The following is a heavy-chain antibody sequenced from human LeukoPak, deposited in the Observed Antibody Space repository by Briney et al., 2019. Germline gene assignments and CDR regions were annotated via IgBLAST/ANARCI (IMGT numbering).Heavy chain of an antibody. CDR1: GGSISSGGYY. Sequence: SQTLSLTCTVSGGSISSGGYYWSWIRQHPGKGLEWIVSIYYSGSTYYNPSLKSRLTISVYTSKNQFSLKLTSVTAADTAVYYCARDLGGSGSYVFDYWGQGTLVTVSS. J-gene: IGHJ4*02. CDR3: ARDLGGSGSYVFDY. D-gene: IGHD3-10*01. V-gene: IGHV4-31*03. CDR2: IYYSGST.